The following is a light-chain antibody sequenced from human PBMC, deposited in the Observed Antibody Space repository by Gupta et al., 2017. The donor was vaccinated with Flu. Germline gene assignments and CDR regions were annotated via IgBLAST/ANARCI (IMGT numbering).Light chain of an antibody. Sequence: DIQMTQSPSTLSASVGDRVTITCRASQSISSWLAWYQQKPGKGPNLLIYKASSLESGVPSRFSGSGYGTEFTLTISSRQPDDFAPYYCRQNKSYSPWTFGQGTKVEIK. J-gene: IGKJ1*01. V-gene: IGKV1-5*03. CDR3: RQNKSYSPWT. CDR1: QSISSW. CDR2: KAS.